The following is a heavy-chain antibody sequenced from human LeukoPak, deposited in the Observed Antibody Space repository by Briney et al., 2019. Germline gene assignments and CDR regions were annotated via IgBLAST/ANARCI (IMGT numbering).Heavy chain of an antibody. CDR1: GFTFDDYA. CDR3: AKAGDSRDAFDI. CDR2: ISWNSGSI. D-gene: IGHD6-13*01. V-gene: IGHV3-9*01. Sequence: GGSLRLSCAASGFTFDDYAMHWVRQAPGKGLEWVSGISWNSGSIGYADSVKGRFTISRDNAKNSLYLQMNSLRAEDTALYYCAKAGDSRDAFDIWGQGTMVTVSS. J-gene: IGHJ3*02.